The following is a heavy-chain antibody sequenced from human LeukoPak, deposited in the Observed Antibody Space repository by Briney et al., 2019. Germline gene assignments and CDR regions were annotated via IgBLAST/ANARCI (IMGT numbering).Heavy chain of an antibody. CDR3: ARGWSGSYYSHYYYYMDV. V-gene: IGHV1-2*02. CDR2: INPNSGGT. D-gene: IGHD1-26*01. CDR1: GYTFTGYY. Sequence: ASVKVSCKASGYTFTGYYMHWVRQAPGQGLEWMGWINPNSGGTNYAQKFQGRVTMTRDTSISTAYMVLSRLRSDDTAVYYCARGWSGSYYSHYYYYMDVWGKGTTVTVSS. J-gene: IGHJ6*03.